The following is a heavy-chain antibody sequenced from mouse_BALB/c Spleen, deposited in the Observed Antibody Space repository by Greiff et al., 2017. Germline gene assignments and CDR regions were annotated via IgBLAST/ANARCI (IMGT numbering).Heavy chain of an antibody. D-gene: IGHD1-1*02. CDR3: ARWGGSVYFDY. CDR1: GYTFTDYV. J-gene: IGHJ2*01. CDR2: IYPGSGST. V-gene: IGHV1-77*01. Sequence: QVQLKQSGPELVKPGASVKMSCKASGYTFTDYVISWVKQRTGQGLEWIGEIYPGSGSTYYNEKFKGKATLTADKSSNTAYMQLSSLTSEDSAVYFCARWGGSVYFDYWGQGTTLTVSS.